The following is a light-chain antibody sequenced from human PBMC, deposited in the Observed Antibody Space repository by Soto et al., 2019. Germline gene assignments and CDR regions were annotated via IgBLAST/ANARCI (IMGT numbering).Light chain of an antibody. CDR2: NNN. J-gene: IGLJ1*01. CDR1: SSHIGAGYD. V-gene: IGLV1-40*01. CDR3: QSYDSSLSGSYV. Sequence: QSVLTQPPSVSGAPGQRVTISCTGSSSHIGAGYDVHWYQRLPGTAPKVLIYNNNNRPSGVPDRFSGSKSGTSASLAITGLQAEDEADYYCQSYDSSLSGSYVFGTGTKVTVL.